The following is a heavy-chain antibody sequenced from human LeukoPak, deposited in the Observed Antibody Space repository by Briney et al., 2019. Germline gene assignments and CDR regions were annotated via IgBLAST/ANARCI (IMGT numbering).Heavy chain of an antibody. CDR1: GGSIRTNY. V-gene: IGHV4-59*01. CDR3: ARDSYDYDSHFQDVFDS. Sequence: SETLSLTCTVSGGSIRTNYWSWIRQPPGKGLEWVGYAHSSGHTRSNPSLESRVTISVDMSNNHLSLRLTSVTAADTAVYYCARDSYDYDSHFQDVFDSWGQGTMVTVSS. D-gene: IGHD3-22*01. CDR2: AHSSGHT. J-gene: IGHJ3*01.